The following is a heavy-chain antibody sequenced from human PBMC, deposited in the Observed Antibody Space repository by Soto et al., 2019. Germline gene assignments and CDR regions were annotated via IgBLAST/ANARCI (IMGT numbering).Heavy chain of an antibody. D-gene: IGHD1-20*01. V-gene: IGHV3-15*07. CDR3: TSWYNWNYYYYGMDV. Sequence: EVQLVESGGGLVKPGGSLRLSCAASGFTFSNAWMNWVRQAPGKGLEWVGGIKSKTDGGRTDYAAPEKGRFTNSRDDSKNTLYLQMNRLKTEDTAVYYCTSWYNWNYYYYGMDVWGQGTTVTVSS. CDR2: IKSKTDGGRT. J-gene: IGHJ6*02. CDR1: GFTFSNAW.